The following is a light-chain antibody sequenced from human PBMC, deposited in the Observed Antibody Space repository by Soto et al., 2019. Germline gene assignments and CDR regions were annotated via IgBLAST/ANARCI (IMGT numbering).Light chain of an antibody. CDR2: ATS. CDR1: QSISRSD. CDR3: QQYVGPRFT. Sequence: EIVLTHSPGTVSLSPCESATLSPSASQSISRSDLAWYQHRPGQSPRLLIYATSSRATGIPDRFSGSGFDKDFTLTISRLDPEDSAVYYCQQYVGPRFTFGQGTDWRL. J-gene: IGKJ5*01. V-gene: IGKV3-20*01.